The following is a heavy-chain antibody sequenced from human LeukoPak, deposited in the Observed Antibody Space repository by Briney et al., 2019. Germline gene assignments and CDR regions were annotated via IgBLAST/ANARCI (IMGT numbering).Heavy chain of an antibody. V-gene: IGHV4-4*07. CDR1: GASIRNYY. D-gene: IGHD1-26*01. J-gene: IGHJ3*02. CDR2: ISTSGST. Sequence: PSETLSLTCTVSGASIRNYYWNWIRQPAGKGLQWIGHISTSGSTNYSPSLKSRVTMSIDTSKNQFSLNLSSVSSSNAPVYDCASAASGSSLSGFDIWGQGTMVTVSS. CDR3: ASAASGSSLSGFDI.